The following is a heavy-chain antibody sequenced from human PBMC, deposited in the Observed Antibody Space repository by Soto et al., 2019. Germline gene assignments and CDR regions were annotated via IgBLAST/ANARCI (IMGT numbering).Heavy chain of an antibody. CDR1: GGSIISGGYS. J-gene: IGHJ3*02. V-gene: IGHV4-30-2*01. CDR3: VRRSPEDAFDI. Sequence: QLQLQESGSGLVKPSQTLSLTCAVSGGSIISGGYSWSWIRQPPGKGLQWIGHIYEGGNTYYTPSLESRVAISTDKSKNQFSLRLSSVTAAETAVYYCVRRSPEDAFDIWGQGTMVTVSP. CDR2: IYEGGNT.